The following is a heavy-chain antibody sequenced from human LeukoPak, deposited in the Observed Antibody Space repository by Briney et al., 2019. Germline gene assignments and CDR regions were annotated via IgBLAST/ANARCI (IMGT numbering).Heavy chain of an antibody. D-gene: IGHD2-21*01. CDR1: GFTFDDYG. Sequence: GGSLRLSCAASGFTFDDYGMSWVRQAPGKGLEWVSAINWNGGSTGYADSVKGRFTISRDNAKNSLYLQMNSLRAEDTALYYCARENGCGGDCYYFDYWGQGTLVTVSS. CDR2: INWNGGST. CDR3: ARENGCGGDCYYFDY. J-gene: IGHJ4*02. V-gene: IGHV3-20*04.